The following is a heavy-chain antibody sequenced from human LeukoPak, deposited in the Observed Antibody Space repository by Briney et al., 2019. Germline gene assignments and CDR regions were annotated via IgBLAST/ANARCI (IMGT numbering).Heavy chain of an antibody. Sequence: GGSLKISCQGSGSGLTSYWIGWARRVHGKGLEWMGIIYPGDSDTRYSPSFQGQVTISADKSISTAYLQWSSLKASDTAMYYCATFNNWNYYDYWGQGTLVTVSS. CDR2: IYPGDSDT. J-gene: IGHJ4*02. CDR3: ATFNNWNYYDY. D-gene: IGHD1-20*01. CDR1: GSGLTSYW. V-gene: IGHV5-51*01.